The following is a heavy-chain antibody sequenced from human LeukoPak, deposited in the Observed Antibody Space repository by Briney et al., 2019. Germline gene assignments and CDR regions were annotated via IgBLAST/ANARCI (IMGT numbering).Heavy chain of an antibody. CDR2: IYYSGST. CDR1: GGSISSHY. J-gene: IGHJ6*03. CDR3: ARDFMAGTTETGYYYYYYMDV. D-gene: IGHD1-7*01. V-gene: IGHV4-59*11. Sequence: KPSETLSLTCTVSGGSISSHYWSWIRQPPGKGLEWIGYIYYSGSTNYNPSLKSRVTISVDTSKNQFSLKLSSVTAADTAVYYCARDFMAGTTETGYYYYYYMDVWGKGTTVTVSS.